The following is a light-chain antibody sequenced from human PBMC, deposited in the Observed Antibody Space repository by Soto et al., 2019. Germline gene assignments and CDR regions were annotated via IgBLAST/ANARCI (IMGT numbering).Light chain of an antibody. CDR1: QSVSSSY. V-gene: IGKV3-20*01. CDR2: GAS. CDR3: QRCGSSSRT. J-gene: IGKJ1*01. Sequence: EIVLTQSPGTLSLSPGERATLSCRASQSVSSSYLAWYQQKPGQAPRLLIYGASSRATGIPDRFSGSGSGTDFTLTISRLEPEYFAVYYCQRCGSSSRTFGQGTTVEIK.